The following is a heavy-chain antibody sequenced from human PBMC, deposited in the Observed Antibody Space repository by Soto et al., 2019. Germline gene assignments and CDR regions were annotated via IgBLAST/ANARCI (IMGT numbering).Heavy chain of an antibody. Sequence: PSETLSLTCAVSGGSISSSNWWSWVRQPPGKGLEWIGEIYHSGSTNYNPSLKSRVTISVDKSKNQFSLKLSSVTAADTAVYYCARDWRPTVTTWWLDPWGQGTMVTVYS. CDR3: ARDWRPTVTTWWLDP. V-gene: IGHV4-4*02. J-gene: IGHJ5*02. D-gene: IGHD4-4*01. CDR2: IYHSGST. CDR1: GGSISSSNW.